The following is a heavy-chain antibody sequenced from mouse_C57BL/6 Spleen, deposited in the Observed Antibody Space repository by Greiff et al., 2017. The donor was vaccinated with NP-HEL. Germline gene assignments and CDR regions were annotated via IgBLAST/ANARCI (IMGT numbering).Heavy chain of an antibody. Sequence: EVKLVESGGGLVKPGGSLKLSCAASGFTFSDYGMHWVRQAPEKGLEWVAYISSGSSTIYYADTVKGRFTISRDNAKNTLFLQMTSLRSEDTAMYYCARNYDYDGYYYAMDYWGQGTSVTVSS. CDR3: ARNYDYDGYYYAMDY. D-gene: IGHD2-4*01. CDR2: ISSGSSTI. J-gene: IGHJ4*01. CDR1: GFTFSDYG. V-gene: IGHV5-17*01.